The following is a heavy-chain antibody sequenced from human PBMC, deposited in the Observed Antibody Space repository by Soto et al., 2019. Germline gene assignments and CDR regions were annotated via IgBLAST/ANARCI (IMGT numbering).Heavy chain of an antibody. CDR1: GGSISSYY. V-gene: IGHV4-59*01. CDR3: ARARAGSSGWYEGGFDP. Sequence: QVQLQESGPGLVKPSETLSLTCTVSGGSISSYYWSWIRQPPGKGLEWIGYIYYSGSTNYNPSLTSRVTISVDTSKNKFTLKLSSVTAADTAVYYCARARAGSSGWYEGGFDPWGQGTLVTVSA. CDR2: IYYSGST. D-gene: IGHD6-19*01. J-gene: IGHJ5*02.